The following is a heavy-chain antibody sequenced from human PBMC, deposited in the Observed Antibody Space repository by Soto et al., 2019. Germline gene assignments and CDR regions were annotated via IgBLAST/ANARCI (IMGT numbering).Heavy chain of an antibody. CDR1: GFTFSSYG. J-gene: IGHJ4*02. CDR3: AKDRMGAGIRGYFDY. Sequence: QVQLVESGGGVVQPGESLRLSCAGSGFTFSSYGMDWVRQAPGKGLEWVAVISYYGSNKYYVDSVKGRFTISRDNSKNTLYLQMNSLRAEDTAVYYCAKDRMGAGIRGYFDYWGQGMLVTVSS. D-gene: IGHD3-10*01. CDR2: ISYYGSNK. V-gene: IGHV3-30*18.